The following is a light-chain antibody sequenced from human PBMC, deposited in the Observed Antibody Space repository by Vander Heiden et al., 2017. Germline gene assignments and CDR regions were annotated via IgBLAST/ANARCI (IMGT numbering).Light chain of an antibody. CDR2: WAS. CDR1: QTVLFGSNNKYC. V-gene: IGKV4-1*01. CDR3: QQYYNPPPMFT. Sequence: DIVMTQSPDSLAVSLGERATSNCKSSQTVLFGSNNKYCLAWYQQKPGQPPKLHIYWASARESGVPDRFSGSGSGTDFTLTISSLQAEDVAVYYCQQYYNPPPMFTFGPGTRVDIK. J-gene: IGKJ3*01.